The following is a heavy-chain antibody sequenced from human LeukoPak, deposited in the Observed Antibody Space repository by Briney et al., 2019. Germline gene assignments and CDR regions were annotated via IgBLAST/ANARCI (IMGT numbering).Heavy chain of an antibody. CDR2: INPNSGGT. V-gene: IGHV1-2*02. J-gene: IGHJ6*03. CDR3: AREGGAMNNYYYYYMDV. Sequence: GASVKVSCKASGYTFTGYYMHWVRQAPGQGLEWMGWINPNSGGTNYAQKFQGRVTMTRDTSISTAYMELSRLRSDDTAVYYCAREGGAMNNYYYYYMDVWGKGTTVTVSS. CDR1: GYTFTGYY. D-gene: IGHD3-16*01.